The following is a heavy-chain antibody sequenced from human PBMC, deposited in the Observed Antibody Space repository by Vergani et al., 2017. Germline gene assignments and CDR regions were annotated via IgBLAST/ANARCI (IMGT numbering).Heavy chain of an antibody. D-gene: IGHD2-2*02. V-gene: IGHV4-59*10. CDR2: IYTSGST. Sequence: QVQLQQWGAGLLKPSETLSLTCTVSGGSISSYYWSWIRQPAGKGLEWIGRIYTSGSTNYNPSLKSRVTMSVDTSKNQFSLKLSSVTAADTAVYYCARDKLGYCSSTSCYRGLYYYYYMDVWGKGTTVTVSS. J-gene: IGHJ6*03. CDR1: GGSISSYY. CDR3: ARDKLGYCSSTSCYRGLYYYYYMDV.